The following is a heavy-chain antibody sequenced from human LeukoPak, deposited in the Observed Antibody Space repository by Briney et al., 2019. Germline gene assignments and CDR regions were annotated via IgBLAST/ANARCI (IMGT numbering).Heavy chain of an antibody. CDR1: GGTFSSYA. CDR3: ARSSIIAAAGPYYFDY. V-gene: IGHV1-69*05. J-gene: IGHJ4*02. Sequence: GASVKVSCKASGGTFSSYAISWVRRAPGQGLEWMGGIIPIFGTANYAQKFQGRVTITTDKSTSTAYMELSSLRSEDTAVYYCARSSIIAAAGPYYFDYWGQGTLVTVSS. CDR2: IIPIFGTA. D-gene: IGHD6-13*01.